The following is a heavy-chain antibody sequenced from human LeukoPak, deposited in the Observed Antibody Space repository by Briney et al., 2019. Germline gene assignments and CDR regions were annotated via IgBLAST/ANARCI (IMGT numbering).Heavy chain of an antibody. CDR2: IYPGDSDT. V-gene: IGHV5-51*01. J-gene: IGHJ5*02. CDR1: GYSFTSYW. D-gene: IGHD3-22*01. CDR3: AVYSSDCWFDP. Sequence: GESLKISCKASGYSFTSYWIGWVRQMPGKGLEWMGIIYPGDSDTRYGPSFQGQVTISADKSISTAYLQWSSLKASDTAMYYCAVYSSDCWFDPWGQGTLVTVSS.